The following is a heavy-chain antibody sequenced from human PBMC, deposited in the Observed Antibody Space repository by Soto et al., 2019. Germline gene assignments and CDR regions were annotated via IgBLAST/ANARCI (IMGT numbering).Heavy chain of an antibody. CDR3: ARSPRSSPYFDY. V-gene: IGHV5-51*01. J-gene: IGHJ4*02. CDR1: GYTFSNFW. Sequence: GESLKISCQCSGYTFSNFWIGWVRQLPGKGLEWMGIIYPGDHETRYSPSFHGKVTLSVDKSINTAFLHWSSLEASDSAFYFCARSPRSSPYFDYWGQGALVTV. D-gene: IGHD6-13*01. CDR2: IYPGDHET.